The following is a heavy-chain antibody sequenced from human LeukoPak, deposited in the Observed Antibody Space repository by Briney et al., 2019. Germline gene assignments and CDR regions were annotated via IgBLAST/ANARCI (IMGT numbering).Heavy chain of an antibody. D-gene: IGHD1-26*01. CDR2: INQDGIDK. V-gene: IGHV3-7*03. CDR1: GFTLSNYW. Sequence: GGSLRLSCAGYGFTLSNYWMNWVRQAPGKGLEWVATINQDGIDKYYVGSVKGRFTISRDSAKNSLYLQMNSLRAEDTAVYYCARDIVAAGLFLDYWGQGTPVTVSS. CDR3: ARDIVAAGLFLDY. J-gene: IGHJ4*02.